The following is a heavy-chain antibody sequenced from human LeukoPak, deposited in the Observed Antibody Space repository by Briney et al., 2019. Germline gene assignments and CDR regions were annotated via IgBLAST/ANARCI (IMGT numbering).Heavy chain of an antibody. CDR3: ARDGLGYYYDSSGYYGTHFDY. J-gene: IGHJ4*02. D-gene: IGHD3-22*01. CDR2: ISYDGSNK. Sequence: GRSLRLSCAASGFTFSSYAMHWVRQAPGKGLEWVAVISYDGSNKYYADSVKGRFTISRDNSKNTLYLQMNSLRAEDTAVYYCARDGLGYYYDSSGYYGTHFDYWGQGTLVTVSS. CDR1: GFTFSSYA. V-gene: IGHV3-30*04.